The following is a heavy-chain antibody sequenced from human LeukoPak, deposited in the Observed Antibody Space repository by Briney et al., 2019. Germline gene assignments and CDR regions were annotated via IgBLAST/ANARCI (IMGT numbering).Heavy chain of an antibody. Sequence: GASVKVSCKASGGTFSSYAISWVRQAPGQGLEWMGGIIPIFGTANYAQKFQGRVTITADESTSTAYMELSSLRSDDTAVYYCARDFKIMWTPPDYWGQGTLVTVSS. CDR1: GGTFSSYA. J-gene: IGHJ4*02. CDR3: ARDFKIMWTPPDY. CDR2: IIPIFGTA. D-gene: IGHD3-16*01. V-gene: IGHV1-69*13.